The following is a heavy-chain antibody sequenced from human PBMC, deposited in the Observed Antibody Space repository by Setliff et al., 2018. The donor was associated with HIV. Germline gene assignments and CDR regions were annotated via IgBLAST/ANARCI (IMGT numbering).Heavy chain of an antibody. CDR2: FYHSGST. D-gene: IGHD2-2*01. V-gene: IGHV4-39*01. Sequence: TSETLSLTCTVSGGSISSSSYYWGWIRQSPGKGLEWIGSFYHSGSTHYNPSLKSRVTISVDTSTNQLSLKLSSVTAADTAVYYCARRGVPAARNYYYYAMDVWGQGTTVTVSS. CDR1: GGSISSSSYY. J-gene: IGHJ6*02. CDR3: ARRGVPAARNYYYYAMDV.